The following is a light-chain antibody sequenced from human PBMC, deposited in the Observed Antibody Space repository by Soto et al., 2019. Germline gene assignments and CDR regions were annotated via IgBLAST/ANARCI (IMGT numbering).Light chain of an antibody. V-gene: IGKV1-8*01. J-gene: IGKJ2*01. Sequence: RMTLSPSALSAHTGARVTITGRASQGISSYLAWYQQKPGKAPKLLIYAASTLQSGVPSRFSGSGSGTDFTLTISCLQSEDFATYYCQQYYSYPPPFG. CDR2: AAS. CDR3: QQYYSYPPP. CDR1: QGISSY.